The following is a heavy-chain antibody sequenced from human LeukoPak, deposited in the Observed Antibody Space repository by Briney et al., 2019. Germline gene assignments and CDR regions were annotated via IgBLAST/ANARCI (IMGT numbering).Heavy chain of an antibody. CDR3: ARAGGSVGWYGTIDS. V-gene: IGHV4-61*09. Sequence: PSKTLSLTCTVSGGSISSGSYYWTWIRQPAGKGLEWIGHLYTSGTTSYNPSLQSRVTISADTSKHQFSLRLTSVTAADTAVYYCARAGGSVGWYGTIDSWGQGTLVTVSS. CDR2: LYTSGTT. J-gene: IGHJ4*02. CDR1: GGSISSGSYY. D-gene: IGHD6-19*01.